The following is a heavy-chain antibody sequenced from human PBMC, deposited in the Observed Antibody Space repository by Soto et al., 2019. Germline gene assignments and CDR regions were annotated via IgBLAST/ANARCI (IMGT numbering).Heavy chain of an antibody. CDR3: AKGRGTNYYYHMDV. Sequence: EMQLLESGGGLVQPGGSLRLSCAASGFTFNNYAISWVRQAPGKGLEWVSTITGSGDSAYYADSVKGRFIISRDNSKNTLYMQMHSLGAEDSAIYYCAKGRGTNYYYHMDVWGGGTTVTVSS. CDR2: ITGSGDSA. D-gene: IGHD1-26*01. J-gene: IGHJ6*03. CDR1: GFTFNNYA. V-gene: IGHV3-23*01.